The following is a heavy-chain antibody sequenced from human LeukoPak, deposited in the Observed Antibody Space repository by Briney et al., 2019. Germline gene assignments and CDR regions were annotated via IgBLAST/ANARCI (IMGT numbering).Heavy chain of an antibody. CDR2: IRYDGSNE. Sequence: GGSLRLSCAASGFTFTNHGMHWVRQAPGKGLEWVAFIRYDGSNEYYADSVKGRFTISRDNSKNTLYLQMNSLRAEDTAVYYCARGTPSSSGWLYYGMDVWGQGTTVTVSS. D-gene: IGHD6-19*01. CDR1: GFTFTNHG. CDR3: ARGTPSSSGWLYYGMDV. V-gene: IGHV3-30*02. J-gene: IGHJ6*02.